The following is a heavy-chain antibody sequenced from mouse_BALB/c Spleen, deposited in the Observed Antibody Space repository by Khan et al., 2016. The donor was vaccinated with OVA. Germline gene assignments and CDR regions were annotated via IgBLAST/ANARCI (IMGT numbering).Heavy chain of an antibody. Sequence: EVKLEESGPGLVKPSQSLSLTCTVTGYSITSDYAWNWIRQFPGNNLEWMGYIRYSGSTNYNPALKSRISITRDTSKNQFFLQLNSVTTEDTATYYCARDGSRYNYAMDYWGQGTSVTVSS. J-gene: IGHJ4*01. V-gene: IGHV3-2*02. CDR3: ARDGSRYNYAMDY. CDR1: GYSITSDYA. D-gene: IGHD2-3*01. CDR2: IRYSGST.